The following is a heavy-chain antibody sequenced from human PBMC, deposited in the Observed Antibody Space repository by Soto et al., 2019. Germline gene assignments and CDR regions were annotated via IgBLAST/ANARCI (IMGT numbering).Heavy chain of an antibody. D-gene: IGHD4-17*01. CDR1: GFTFNKYA. CDR3: APTRYDYGDDAVGY. CDR2: ISGSSSTT. V-gene: IGHV3-23*01. Sequence: EVQLLEYGGGLVQRGESLRLSCVASGFTFNKYAMTWVRQAPGKGLEWDSSISGSSSTTYYADSVKGRFTISRDNSKNTVYLHMNPLSTEDTAVYYCAPTRYDYGDDAVGYWGQGTLVTVSS. J-gene: IGHJ4*01.